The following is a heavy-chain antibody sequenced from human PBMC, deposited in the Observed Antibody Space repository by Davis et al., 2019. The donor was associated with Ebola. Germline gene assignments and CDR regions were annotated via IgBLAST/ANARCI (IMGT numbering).Heavy chain of an antibody. Sequence: GESLKISCEGTGFTFSSYAMSWVRQAPGKGLEWVSSISSSSSTIYYADSVKGRFTISRDNAKNSLYLQMNSLRDEDTAVYYCARDHYDSSGYGFDIWGQGTMVTVSS. J-gene: IGHJ3*02. CDR2: ISSSSSTI. V-gene: IGHV3-48*02. CDR3: ARDHYDSSGYGFDI. D-gene: IGHD3-22*01. CDR1: GFTFSSYA.